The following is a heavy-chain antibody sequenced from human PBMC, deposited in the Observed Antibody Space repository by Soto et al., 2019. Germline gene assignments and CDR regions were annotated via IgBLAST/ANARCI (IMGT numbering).Heavy chain of an antibody. CDR3: ARRKYNSGWYIDS. CDR2: IHSGGST. J-gene: IGHJ4*02. D-gene: IGHD6-19*01. CDR1: GFTVSFNS. V-gene: IGHV3-53*01. Sequence: GGSLRLSCAASGFTVSFNSMSWVRQAPGKGLEWVSVIHSGGSTYYADSVKGRFTISRDNSKNTLYLQLNSLRAEDTAVYYCARRKYNSGWYIDSWGPGTLVTVSS.